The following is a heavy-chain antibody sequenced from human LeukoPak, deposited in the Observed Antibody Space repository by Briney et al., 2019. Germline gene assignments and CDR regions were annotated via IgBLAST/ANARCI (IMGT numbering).Heavy chain of an antibody. CDR1: GYTFTSYG. CDR2: ISAYNGNT. J-gene: IGHJ5*02. D-gene: IGHD3-10*01. Sequence: GTSVKVSCKASGYTFTSYGISWVRQAPGQGLEWMGWISAYNGNTNYAQKLQGRVTMTTDTSTSTAYMELRSLRSDDTAVYYCARNQLPLTMAEANGVFDPWGKETLVTVSS. V-gene: IGHV1-18*01. CDR3: ARNQLPLTMAEANGVFDP.